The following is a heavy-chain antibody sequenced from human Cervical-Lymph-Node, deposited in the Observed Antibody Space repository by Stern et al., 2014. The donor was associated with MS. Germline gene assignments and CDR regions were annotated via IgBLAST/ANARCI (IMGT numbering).Heavy chain of an antibody. CDR1: GFSFSSYG. J-gene: IGHJ1*01. CDR3: ARDSSKGGSNY. Sequence: DQLVESGGGVVQPGRSLRLACAASGFSFSSYGMHWVRQAPDKGLEWVAVIWYDGSKKYYGDSVKGRFTISRDNSKNMVYLQMNSLRAEDTAVYYCARDSSKGGSNYWGQGTLVTVSS. CDR2: IWYDGSKK. D-gene: IGHD2-2*01. V-gene: IGHV3-33*01.